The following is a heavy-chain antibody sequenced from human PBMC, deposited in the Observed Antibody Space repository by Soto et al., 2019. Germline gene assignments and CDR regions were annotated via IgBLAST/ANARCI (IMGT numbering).Heavy chain of an antibody. CDR1: GFSISSGFYY. D-gene: IGHD1-1*01. CDR3: ARHATGTTLSLDY. Sequence: SETLSLTCTFSGFSISSGFYYLSWIRQHPGKGLEWIGYIYYSGSTYYNPSLKSRVTISVDTSKNQFSLKLSSVTAADTAVYYCARHATGTTLSLDYRGQGTLVTVSS. V-gene: IGHV4-31*03. J-gene: IGHJ4*02. CDR2: IYYSGST.